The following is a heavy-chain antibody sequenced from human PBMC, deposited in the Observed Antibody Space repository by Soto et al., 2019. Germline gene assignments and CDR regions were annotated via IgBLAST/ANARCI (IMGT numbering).Heavy chain of an antibody. Sequence: ASVKVSCKASGYTFTGYYMHCVRQAPGQGLEWMGWINPNSGGTNYAQKFQGWVTMTRDTSISTAYMELSRLRSDDTAVYYCARGPRAHYDFWSGYYSPASRMDYWGQGTLVTVSS. V-gene: IGHV1-2*04. CDR3: ARGPRAHYDFWSGYYSPASRMDY. CDR2: INPNSGGT. D-gene: IGHD3-3*01. J-gene: IGHJ4*02. CDR1: GYTFTGYY.